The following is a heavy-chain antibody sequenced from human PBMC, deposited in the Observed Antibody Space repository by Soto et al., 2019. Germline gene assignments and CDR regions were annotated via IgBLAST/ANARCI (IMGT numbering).Heavy chain of an antibody. CDR1: GYTFTSYN. V-gene: IGHV1-46*01. CDR2: INPSGGST. Sequence: VASVKVSCKASGYTFTSYNMHWVRQAPGQGLEWMGMINPSGGSTSYAQKFQGRVTMTRDTSTSTAYMELSSLRSEDTAVYYCARATVIRSPGLNYWGQGTLVTVSS. J-gene: IGHJ4*02. D-gene: IGHD3-9*01. CDR3: ARATVIRSPGLNY.